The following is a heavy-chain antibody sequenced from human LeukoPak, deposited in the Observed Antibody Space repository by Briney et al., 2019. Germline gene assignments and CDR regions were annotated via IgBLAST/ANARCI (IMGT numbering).Heavy chain of an antibody. V-gene: IGHV3-23*01. CDR2: ISGSGGST. CDR1: GFTFSSYW. CDR3: AKEIHLWPTFDY. Sequence: GGSLRLSCAASGFTFSSYWMSWVRQAPGKGLEWVSAISGSGGSTYYADSVTGRFIISRDNSKNTLYLQMSSLRAEDTAIYYCAKEIHLWPTFDYWGQGTLVTVSS. D-gene: IGHD5-18*01. J-gene: IGHJ4*02.